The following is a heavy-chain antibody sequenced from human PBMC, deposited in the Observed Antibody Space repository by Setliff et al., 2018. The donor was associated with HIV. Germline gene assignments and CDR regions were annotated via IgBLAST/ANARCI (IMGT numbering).Heavy chain of an antibody. CDR3: AKDRDTTGWYVTTQFDY. D-gene: IGHD6-19*01. J-gene: IGHJ4*02. Sequence: LRLSCAASGFAFNNAWMSWVRQAPGKGLEWVSSISNSGESTYYADSVKGRFTISRDNSENTLYLQMNSLRDEDTAVYYCAKDRDTTGWYVTTQFDYWGQGTLVTVSS. V-gene: IGHV3-23*01. CDR2: ISNSGEST. CDR1: GFAFNNAW.